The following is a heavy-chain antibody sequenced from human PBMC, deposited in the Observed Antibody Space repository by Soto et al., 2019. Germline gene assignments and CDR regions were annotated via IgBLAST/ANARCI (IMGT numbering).Heavy chain of an antibody. Sequence: PSVTLSLTCTVSGGSSSRGGYYYTWIRQHPGKGLEWIGYIYYSGRTYYNPSLKSRVTISVDTSKRQFSLKLSSVTAADTAIYYCARTKDYSSSLDYWGQGALVTVSS. D-gene: IGHD6-6*01. V-gene: IGHV4-31*03. CDR3: ARTKDYSSSLDY. CDR1: GGSSSRGGYY. CDR2: IYYSGRT. J-gene: IGHJ4*02.